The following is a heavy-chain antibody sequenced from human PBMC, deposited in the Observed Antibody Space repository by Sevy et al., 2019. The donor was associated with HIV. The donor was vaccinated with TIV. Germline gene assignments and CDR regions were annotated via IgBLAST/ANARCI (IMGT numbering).Heavy chain of an antibody. J-gene: IGHJ4*02. CDR3: VKDTPRGWEVLWSFDY. D-gene: IGHD1-26*01. Sequence: GGSLRLSCSASGFTFSNYAMHWVRQAPGRGLEYLSAINSNGGSTYYADSVKGRFTISRDNSKNTLFLQMSSLRADDTAVYYCVKDTPRGWEVLWSFDYWGQGTLVTVSS. CDR1: GFTFSNYA. V-gene: IGHV3-64D*06. CDR2: INSNGGST.